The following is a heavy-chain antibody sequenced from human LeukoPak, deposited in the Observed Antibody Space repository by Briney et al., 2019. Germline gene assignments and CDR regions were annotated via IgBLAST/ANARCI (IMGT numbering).Heavy chain of an antibody. J-gene: IGHJ4*02. D-gene: IGHD5-12*01. CDR1: GFSLSTSGMC. V-gene: IGHV2-70*11. CDR3: ARIYENKGGFDY. CDR2: IDWDDDK. Sequence: SGPTLVNPTQTLTLTCTFSGFSLSTSGMCVSWIRQPPGKALEWLARIDWDDDKYYSTSLKTRLTISKDTSKNQVVLTMTNMDPVDTTTYYCARIYENKGGFDYWGQGTLVTVSS.